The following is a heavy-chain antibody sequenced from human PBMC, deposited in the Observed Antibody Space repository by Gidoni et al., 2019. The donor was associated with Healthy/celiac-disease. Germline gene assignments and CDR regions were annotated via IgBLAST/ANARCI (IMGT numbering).Heavy chain of an antibody. CDR3: AKDTTGGKLGYFDL. V-gene: IGHV3-9*01. CDR2: SSWNSGTI. Sequence: EEQLVASGGGLVQPGRSLRLSCAPSGFSFDDYAMNWVRQAPGKGLEWVSGSSWNSGTIGQADSVKGRFTISRDNARNSLYLQMNSLRAEDTALYYCAKDTTGGKLGYFDLWGRGTLVTVSS. CDR1: GFSFDDYA. J-gene: IGHJ2*01. D-gene: IGHD3-3*02.